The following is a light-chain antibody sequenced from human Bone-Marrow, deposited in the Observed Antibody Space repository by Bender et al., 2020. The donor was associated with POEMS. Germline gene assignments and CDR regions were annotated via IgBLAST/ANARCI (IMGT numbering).Light chain of an antibody. CDR1: SNNVGSYNL. Sequence: QSALTQPASVSGSPGQSITISCTGTSNNVGSYNLVSWYQQHPGKAPRLIIYDVNKRPSGVSNRFSGSKSGNTASLTISGLQTEDEADYYCSSYTTTSTPIVFGGGTKVTVL. CDR2: DVN. V-gene: IGLV2-14*02. J-gene: IGLJ2*01. CDR3: SSYTTTSTPIV.